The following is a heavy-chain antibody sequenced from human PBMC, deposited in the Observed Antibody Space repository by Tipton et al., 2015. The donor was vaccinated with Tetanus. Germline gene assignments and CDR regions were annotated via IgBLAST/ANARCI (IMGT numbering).Heavy chain of an antibody. CDR1: GGSISGSSYY. CDR2: IYYSGST. D-gene: IGHD1-26*01. V-gene: IGHV4-39*01. CDR3: GRHGGSYSAYWCFDL. Sequence: TLSLTCSVSGGSISGSSYYWSWIRQPPGKALEWIGSIYYSGSTFYRPSLQSRVTISVDTSKNQFSLRLSSVTAADTAVYYCGRHGGSYSAYWCFDLWGRGSLVAVSS. J-gene: IGHJ2*01.